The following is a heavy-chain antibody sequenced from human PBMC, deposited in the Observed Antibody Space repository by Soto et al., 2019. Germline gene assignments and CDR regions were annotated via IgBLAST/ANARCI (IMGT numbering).Heavy chain of an antibody. CDR1: GFSLNSRGVG. V-gene: IGHV2-5*02. CDR2: VYWDDDK. D-gene: IGHD3-9*01. CDR3: VHRGPVDETGMGFDF. Sequence: GTGPAIGSPTQTLTVTFSLAGFSLNSRGVGVGWVRQPPGKALEWLAIVYWDDDKRYRPSLRSRLSIRKDTPKNQVVLTLTNTDPVDTATYYCVHRGPVDETGMGFDFWGQGSLVTVSS. J-gene: IGHJ4*02.